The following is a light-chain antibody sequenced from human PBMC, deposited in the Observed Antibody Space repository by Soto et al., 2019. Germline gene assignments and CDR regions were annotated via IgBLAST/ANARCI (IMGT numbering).Light chain of an antibody. CDR3: CSYVGSDYPYV. J-gene: IGLJ1*01. CDR1: SDDVGGYNY. V-gene: IGLV2-11*01. CDR2: DVT. Sequence: QSALTQPRSVSGSPGQSVTIPCTGTSDDVGGYNYVSWYQQHPGKGPKLMISDVTKRPSGVPDRFSGSKSGNTASLTISWLQAADEADYYCCSYVGSDYPYVFGTGTKLTVL.